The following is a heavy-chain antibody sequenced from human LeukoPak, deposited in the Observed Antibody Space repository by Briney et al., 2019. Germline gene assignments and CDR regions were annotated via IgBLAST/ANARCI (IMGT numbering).Heavy chain of an antibody. J-gene: IGHJ4*02. CDR1: GYTFTGYY. Sequence: ASVKVSCKASGYTFTGYYMHWVRQAPGQGLEWMGWINPNSGGTNYAQKFQGRVTMTRDTSISTAYMELSRLRSGDTAVYYCASPPRWQWLVLVYWGQGTLVTVSS. V-gene: IGHV1-2*02. CDR2: INPNSGGT. CDR3: ASPPRWQWLVLVY. D-gene: IGHD6-19*01.